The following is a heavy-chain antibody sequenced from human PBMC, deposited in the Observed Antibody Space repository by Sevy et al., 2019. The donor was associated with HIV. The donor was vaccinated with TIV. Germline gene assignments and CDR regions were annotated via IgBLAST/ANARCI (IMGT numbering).Heavy chain of an antibody. CDR3: ARAVNYYGSETYYWFDP. CDR1: GFTVSNNY. V-gene: IGHV3-53*01. Sequence: GGSLRLSCAVSGFTVSNNYMSWVRQAPGKGLEWVSVIYSGGSTFYADSVKGRFTISRDNSKNRLYLQMNSLRAEDTAVYYCARAVNYYGSETYYWFDPWGQGTLVTVSS. J-gene: IGHJ5*02. D-gene: IGHD3-10*01. CDR2: IYSGGST.